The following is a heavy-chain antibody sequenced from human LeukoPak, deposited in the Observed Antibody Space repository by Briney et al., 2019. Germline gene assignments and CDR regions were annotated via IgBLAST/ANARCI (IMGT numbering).Heavy chain of an antibody. CDR1: GGSISSYY. V-gene: IGHV4-59*08. J-gene: IGHJ4*02. Sequence: SETLSLTCTVSGGSISSYYWSWIRQPPGKGLEWIGYIYYSGSTNYNPSLKSRVTISVDTSKNQFSLKLSSVTAADTAVYYCARHSEMATIPFDYWGQGTLVTVSS. CDR2: IYYSGST. D-gene: IGHD5-24*01. CDR3: ARHSEMATIPFDY.